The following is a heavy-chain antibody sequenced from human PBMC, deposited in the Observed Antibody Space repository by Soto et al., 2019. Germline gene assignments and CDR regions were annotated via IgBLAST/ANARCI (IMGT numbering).Heavy chain of an antibody. CDR1: GFSLSTSGVG. Sequence: SGPTLVNPTPTLTLTCTFSGFSLSTSGVGVGWIRQPPGKALEWLALIYWNDDKRYSPSLKSRLTITKGTSKNQVVLTMTNMDPVDTATYYCAHSLTGAVGVTNSFDPWGQGTLVTVSS. D-gene: IGHD3-22*01. J-gene: IGHJ5*02. CDR3: AHSLTGAVGVTNSFDP. CDR2: IYWNDDK. V-gene: IGHV2-5*01.